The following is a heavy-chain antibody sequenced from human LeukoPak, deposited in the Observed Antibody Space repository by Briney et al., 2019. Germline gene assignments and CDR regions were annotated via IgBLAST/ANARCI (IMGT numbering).Heavy chain of an antibody. V-gene: IGHV3-30-3*01. CDR2: ISYDGSNK. J-gene: IGHJ4*02. Sequence: GGSLRLSCAASGFTFSSYAMHWVRQAPGKGLEWVAVISYDGSNKYYADSVKGRFTISRDNSKNTLYLQMNSLRAEDTAVYYCARVDSGNADYWGQGTLVTVSS. CDR1: GFTFSSYA. CDR3: ARVDSGNADY. D-gene: IGHD5-12*01.